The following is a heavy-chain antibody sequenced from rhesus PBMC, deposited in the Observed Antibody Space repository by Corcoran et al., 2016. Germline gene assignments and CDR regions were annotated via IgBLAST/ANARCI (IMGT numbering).Heavy chain of an antibody. J-gene: IGHJ4*01. CDR2: IYGSSGST. CDR1: GYSISSGYD. CDR3: ARRRIAAATYYFDY. D-gene: IGHD6-31*01. Sequence: QVQLQESGPGVVKTSETLSLTCDVSGYSISSGYDWSWIRQPPGKGLEWIGYIYGSSGSTNYNPSLKNRVTLSKDASKNQFSLKLSSVTAADTAVYSCARRRIAAATYYFDYLGQGVLVTVSS. V-gene: IGHV4-76*01.